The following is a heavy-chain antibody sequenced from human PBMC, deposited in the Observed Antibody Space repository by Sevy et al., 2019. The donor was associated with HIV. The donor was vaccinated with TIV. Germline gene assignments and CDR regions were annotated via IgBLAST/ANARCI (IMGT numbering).Heavy chain of an antibody. V-gene: IGHV3-30*02. CDR2: VRNDGSNK. CDR3: ARGRKTTEEWLEELDYYYGLDV. J-gene: IGHJ6*02. Sequence: GGSLRLSCAASGFSLTTSDMHWVRQAPGKGLEWVAYVRNDGSNKSYADSVRDRFTISRDSPKNTLYLQMNSLRDEDTAIYYCARGRKTTEEWLEELDYYYGLDVWGQGTTVTVSS. D-gene: IGHD2-8*01. CDR1: GFSLTTSD.